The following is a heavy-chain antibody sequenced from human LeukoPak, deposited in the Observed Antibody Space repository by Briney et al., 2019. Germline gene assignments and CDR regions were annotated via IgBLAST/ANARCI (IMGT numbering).Heavy chain of an antibody. V-gene: IGHV3-11*01. J-gene: IGHJ6*02. CDR1: GFTFGDYY. CDR3: ATGGYSSSWSLGMDV. D-gene: IGHD6-13*01. CDR2: ISSSGSTI. Sequence: PGGSLRLSCAASGFTFGDYYMSWIRQAPGKGLEWVSYISSSGSTIYYADSVKGRFTISRDNAKNSLYLQMNSLRAEDTAVYYCATGGYSSSWSLGMDVWGQGTTVTVSS.